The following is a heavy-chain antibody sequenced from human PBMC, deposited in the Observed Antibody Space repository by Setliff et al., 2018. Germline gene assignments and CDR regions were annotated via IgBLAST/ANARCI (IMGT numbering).Heavy chain of an antibody. Sequence: KPSETLSLTCAVYGGSFSGDYWSWIRQPPGKGPEWFGEIDQSGITNYNPSLKSRVTISIDTSKNQFSLRLSSVTATDTAVYYCARGRRITMIVVPPGVLDIWGQGTMVTVSS. CDR1: GGSFSGDY. D-gene: IGHD3-22*01. CDR2: IDQSGIT. CDR3: ARGRRITMIVVPPGVLDI. J-gene: IGHJ3*02. V-gene: IGHV4-34*01.